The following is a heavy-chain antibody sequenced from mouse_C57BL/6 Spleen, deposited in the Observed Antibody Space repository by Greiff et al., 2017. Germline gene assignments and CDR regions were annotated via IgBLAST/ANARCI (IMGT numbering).Heavy chain of an antibody. CDR2: IYPGSGST. CDR1: GYTFTSYW. J-gene: IGHJ4*01. V-gene: IGHV1-55*01. D-gene: IGHD2-1*01. CDR3: ARSYGNYADYYAMDY. Sequence: QVQLQQPGAELVKPGASVKMSCKASGYTFTSYWITWVKQRPGQGLEWIGDIYPGSGSTNYNEKFKSKATLTVDTSSSTAYMQLSSLTSEDSAVYYCARSYGNYADYYAMDYWGQGTSVTVSS.